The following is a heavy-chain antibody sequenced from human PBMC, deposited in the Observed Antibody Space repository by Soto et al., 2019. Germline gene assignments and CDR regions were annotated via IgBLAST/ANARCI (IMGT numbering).Heavy chain of an antibody. Sequence: EVQLVQSGAEVKKPGESLKISCKGSGYSFTSYWIGWVRQMPGKGLEWMGIIYPGDSDTRYSLSFQGQVTISADKSISTAYLQWSSLKASDTAMYYCARHILGYCSGGSCGWFDPWGQGTLVTVSS. CDR3: ARHILGYCSGGSCGWFDP. CDR2: IYPGDSDT. J-gene: IGHJ5*02. V-gene: IGHV5-51*01. CDR1: GYSFTSYW. D-gene: IGHD2-15*01.